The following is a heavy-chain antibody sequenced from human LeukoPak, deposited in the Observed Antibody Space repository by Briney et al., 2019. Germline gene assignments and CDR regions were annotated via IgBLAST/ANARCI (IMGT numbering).Heavy chain of an antibody. CDR3: ARGSGYYYATDAFDI. D-gene: IGHD3-22*01. CDR2: IYHSGST. Sequence: SETLSLTRTVSGYSISSGYYWGWIRQPPGKGLEWIGSIYHSGSTYYNPSLKSRVTISVDTSKNQFSLNLSSVTAADTAVYYCARGSGYYYATDAFDIWGQGTMVTVSS. CDR1: GYSISSGYY. V-gene: IGHV4-38-2*02. J-gene: IGHJ3*02.